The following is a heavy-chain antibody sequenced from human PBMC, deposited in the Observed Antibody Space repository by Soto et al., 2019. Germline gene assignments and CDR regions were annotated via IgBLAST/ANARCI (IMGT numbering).Heavy chain of an antibody. V-gene: IGHV1-46*01. CDR3: ARSSGGLFGILIEGTNWFAT. Sequence: ASVKVSCKAPGDTFTSYYMHWVRQAPGHGLEWMGVINPNGGSTRFAQKFQGRVTMTSDTSTSTVYMELRGLTSEDTAVYYCARSSGGLFGILIEGTNWFATWGQGTLVTVSS. CDR2: INPNGGST. D-gene: IGHD3-3*01. J-gene: IGHJ5*02. CDR1: GDTFTSYY.